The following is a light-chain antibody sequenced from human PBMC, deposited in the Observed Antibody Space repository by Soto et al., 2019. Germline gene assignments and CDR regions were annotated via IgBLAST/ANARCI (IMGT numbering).Light chain of an antibody. Sequence: EIALTQSPATLSLSPGERATLSCRASQSLGGYLAWYQQKPGQAPRLLIYDASNRATGIPARFSGSGYGTDFTLSISSLEPEDLAVYYCQHRANLWTFGQGTKVDIK. CDR1: QSLGGY. CDR3: QHRANLWT. CDR2: DAS. V-gene: IGKV3-11*01. J-gene: IGKJ1*01.